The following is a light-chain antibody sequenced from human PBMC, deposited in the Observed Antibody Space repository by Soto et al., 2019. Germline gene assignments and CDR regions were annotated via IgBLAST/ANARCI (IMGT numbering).Light chain of an antibody. Sequence: EIVLTQSPGTLSLSPGERATLSCRASQSVSSSYLAWYQQKPGQAPRLLIYAASSRAIGIPDRFSGSGSGTDFTLTISRLEPEDFAVYYCQQYGSSHFTFGPGTEVEIK. CDR1: QSVSSSY. CDR3: QQYGSSHFT. J-gene: IGKJ3*01. V-gene: IGKV3-20*01. CDR2: AAS.